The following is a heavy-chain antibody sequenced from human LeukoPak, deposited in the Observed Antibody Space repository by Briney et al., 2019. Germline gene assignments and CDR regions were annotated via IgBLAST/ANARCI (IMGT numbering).Heavy chain of an antibody. Sequence: SETLSLTCAVSGGSISSSNWWSWVRQTPGRGLEWIGEVYHTGITNYNPSLKSRVAVSADKSKNQLSLNLSSVTAADTAVYYCGRLVTYSTSDDFWGQGTLVTVSS. CDR3: GRLVTYSTSDDF. V-gene: IGHV4-4*02. J-gene: IGHJ4*02. D-gene: IGHD6-6*01. CDR1: GGSISSSNW. CDR2: VYHTGIT.